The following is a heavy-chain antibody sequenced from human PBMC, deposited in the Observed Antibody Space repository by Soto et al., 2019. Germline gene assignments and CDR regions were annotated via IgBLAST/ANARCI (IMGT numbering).Heavy chain of an antibody. CDR1: GGSFSGYY. Sequence: SETLSLTCAVYGGSFSGYYWSWIRQPPGKGLEWIGEINHSGSTNYNPSLKSRVTISVDTSKNQFSLKLSSVTAADTAVYYCARHGRDYGDYSLDYWCQGTLVTVSS. J-gene: IGHJ4*02. V-gene: IGHV4-34*01. CDR3: ARHGRDYGDYSLDY. D-gene: IGHD4-17*01. CDR2: INHSGST.